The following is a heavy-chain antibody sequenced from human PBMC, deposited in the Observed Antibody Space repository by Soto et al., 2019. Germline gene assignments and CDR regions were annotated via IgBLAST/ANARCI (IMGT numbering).Heavy chain of an antibody. V-gene: IGHV3-21*06. J-gene: IGHJ4*02. CDR1: GFTFTRYS. Sequence: PGGSLRLSXAASGFTFTRYSMNWVRQAPGKGLEWVSSISSTTNYIYYGDSMKGRFTISRDNAKNSLYLEMNGLRAEDTAVYYCARESEDLTSNFDYWGQGTLVTVSS. CDR3: ARESEDLTSNFDY. CDR2: ISSTTNYI.